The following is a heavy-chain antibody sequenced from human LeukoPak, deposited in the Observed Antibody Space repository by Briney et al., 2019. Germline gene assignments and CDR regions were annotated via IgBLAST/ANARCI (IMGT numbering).Heavy chain of an antibody. D-gene: IGHD3-9*01. CDR2: IYSGGST. Sequence: GGSLRLSCAASGFSVSRNYMTWVRQAPGEGLEWVSLIYSGGSTSYADSVKGRFTISRDNSKNTLFLQMNSLRPEDTAIYYCAKERFGTGYSYYYYNGVDVWGQGTTVTVSS. J-gene: IGHJ6*02. V-gene: IGHV3-66*01. CDR1: GFSVSRNY. CDR3: AKERFGTGYSYYYYNGVDV.